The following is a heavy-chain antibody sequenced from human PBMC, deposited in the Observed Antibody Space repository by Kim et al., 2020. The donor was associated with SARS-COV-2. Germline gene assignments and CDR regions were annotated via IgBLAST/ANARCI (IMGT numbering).Heavy chain of an antibody. V-gene: IGHV3-23*01. CDR1: GFTFSSYA. J-gene: IGHJ4*02. CDR2: ISGSGGST. CDR3: AKDLTYCSSTSCYLPVDY. D-gene: IGHD2-2*01. Sequence: GGSLRLSCAASGFTFSSYAMSWVRQAPGKGLEWDSAISGSGGSTYYADSVKGRFTISRDNSKNTLYLQMNSLRAEDTAVYYCAKDLTYCSSTSCYLPVDYWGQGTLVTVSS.